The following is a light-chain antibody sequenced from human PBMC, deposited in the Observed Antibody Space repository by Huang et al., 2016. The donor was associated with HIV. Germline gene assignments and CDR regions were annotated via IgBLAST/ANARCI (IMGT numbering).Light chain of an antibody. CDR3: QQYDTSPLT. CDR1: QNINSAY. J-gene: IGKJ5*01. V-gene: IGKV3-20*01. CDR2: GAS. Sequence: GERATLSCRASQNINSAYLAWYQQKPGQAPSLLIYGASNRATGVPDRFSGSWSGSDFTLTINRLEPDDFAVFYCQQYDTSPLTFGQGTRLEIK.